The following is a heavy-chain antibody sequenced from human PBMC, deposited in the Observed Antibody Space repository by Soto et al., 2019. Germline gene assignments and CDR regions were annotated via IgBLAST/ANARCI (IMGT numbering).Heavy chain of an antibody. Sequence: EVQLLESGGGLVQPGGSLRLSCVASGFAFNTYGMSWVRQAQGQGLEWVSAINAGGRSAFYADSVKGRFIISRDNSKNTLFLQMNSLRAEDTAVYYCAKDRGCSSATCYQADWGQGTLVTVSS. J-gene: IGHJ4*02. V-gene: IGHV3-23*01. D-gene: IGHD2-2*01. CDR1: GFAFNTYG. CDR2: INAGGRSA. CDR3: AKDRGCSSATCYQAD.